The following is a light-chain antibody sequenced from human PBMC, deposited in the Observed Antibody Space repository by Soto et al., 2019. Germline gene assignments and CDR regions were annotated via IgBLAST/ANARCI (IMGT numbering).Light chain of an antibody. CDR3: QQYGSSPLT. J-gene: IGKJ4*01. CDR1: QTVRSSY. V-gene: IGKV3-20*01. CDR2: DAS. Sequence: EIVLTQSPGTLSLSPGERATLSCRASQTVRSSYLAWYQQKPGQAPRLLIYDASSRATGIPDRFTGSGSGTDFTLTISSLEPEDFAFYYCQQYGSSPLTFGGGTKVEIK.